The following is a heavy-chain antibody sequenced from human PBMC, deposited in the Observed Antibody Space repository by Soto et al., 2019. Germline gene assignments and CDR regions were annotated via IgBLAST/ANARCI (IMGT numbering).Heavy chain of an antibody. D-gene: IGHD6-19*01. J-gene: IGHJ4*01. V-gene: IGHV4-38-2*02. CDR2: IYHGGTT. CDR3: ARVHVMVVAGSTFDY. CDR1: GYFISSGSY. Sequence: PSETVSLTCTVSGYFISSGSYWAWIRQPPGKGPEWIASIYHGGTTFYNPSLKSRITISVDTSNNQFSLKLTSVTAADTAVYYCARVHVMVVAGSTFDYWGHGTLVTVSS.